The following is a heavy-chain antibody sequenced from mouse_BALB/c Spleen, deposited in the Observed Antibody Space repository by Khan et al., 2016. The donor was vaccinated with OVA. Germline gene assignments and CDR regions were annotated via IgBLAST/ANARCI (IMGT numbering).Heavy chain of an antibody. V-gene: IGHV1-61*01. J-gene: IGHJ1*01. CDR3: ARGDGNSLYWYFDV. Sequence: QVQLQQPGAELVRPGASVKLSCKASGYTFTSYWMNWVKQRPGQGLEWIGMIDPSDSETHYNQMFKDKATLTVDKSSNTAYMQLSSLTSEDSAVYYGARGDGNSLYWYFDVWGAGTTVTVSS. CDR1: GYTFTSYW. D-gene: IGHD2-1*01. CDR2: IDPSDSET.